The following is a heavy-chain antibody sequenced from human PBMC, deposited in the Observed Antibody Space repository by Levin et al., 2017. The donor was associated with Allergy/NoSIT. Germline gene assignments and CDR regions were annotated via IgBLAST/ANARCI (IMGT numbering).Heavy chain of an antibody. CDR3: ARDYSSSWYLGY. Sequence: GESLKISCAASGFTFSSYGMHWVRQAPGKGLEWVAVLWYDGSNKYYADSVKGRFTISRDNSKNTLYLQMNSLRAEDTAVYYCARDYSSSWYLGYWGQGTLVTVSS. CDR2: LWYDGSNK. V-gene: IGHV3-33*01. J-gene: IGHJ4*02. CDR1: GFTFSSYG. D-gene: IGHD6-13*01.